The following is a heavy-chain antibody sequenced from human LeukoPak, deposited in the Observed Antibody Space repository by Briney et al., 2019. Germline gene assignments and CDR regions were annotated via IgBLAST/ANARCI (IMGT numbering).Heavy chain of an antibody. D-gene: IGHD6-13*01. CDR3: ARSVPIAAAVLVFRY. CDR2: RYHSGST. V-gene: IGHV4-4*02. CDR1: GSSISSSNW. Sequence: SETLSLTCAVSGSSISSSNWWSWGRPPPGKGLEGIGERYHSGSTNYNQSLKRRVTISVDKTENQISLKLSSVTAADTAVYYCARSVPIAAAVLVFRYWGQGTLVTVSS. J-gene: IGHJ4*02.